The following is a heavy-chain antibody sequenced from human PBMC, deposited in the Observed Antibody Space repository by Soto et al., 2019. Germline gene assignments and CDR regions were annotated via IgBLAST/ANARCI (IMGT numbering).Heavy chain of an antibody. D-gene: IGHD6-19*01. Sequence: QVQLQESGPGLVKPSETLSLTCTVSGGSVSSGSYYWSWIRQPPGKGLEWIGYIYYSGSTNYNPSLKSRVTIAVDTSKNQFSLKLTSVTAADTAVYYCASYSSGWYDVSYWGQGTLVTVSS. CDR2: IYYSGST. V-gene: IGHV4-61*01. CDR1: GGSVSSGSYY. CDR3: ASYSSGWYDVSY. J-gene: IGHJ4*02.